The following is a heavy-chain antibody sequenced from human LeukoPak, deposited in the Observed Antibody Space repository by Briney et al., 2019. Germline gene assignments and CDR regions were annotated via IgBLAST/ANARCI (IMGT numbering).Heavy chain of an antibody. D-gene: IGHD2-2*01. CDR1: GYTFTSYD. V-gene: IGHV1-8*02. Sequence: ASVKVSCKASGYTFTSYDINWVRQAPGQGLEWMGWMDPNRGNTGYAQKFQGRVTMTRSTSVNTAYMELSSLTSEDTAVYYCARGLSRCSSGNCYEPNWLDSWGQGTLDTVSS. CDR3: ARGLSRCSSGNCYEPNWLDS. J-gene: IGHJ5*01. CDR2: MDPNRGNT.